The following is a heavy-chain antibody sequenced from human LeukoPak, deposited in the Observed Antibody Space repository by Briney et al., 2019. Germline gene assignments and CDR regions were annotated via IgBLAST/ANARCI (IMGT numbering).Heavy chain of an antibody. CDR1: GYTFTSNY. Sequence: ASVKVSCKAFGYTFTSNYMHWVRQAPGQGPEWMGVISPSGGSTTYAQKFQGRVTLTRDMSTSTDYLELSSLRAEDTAVYYCAKTGIAVAGGPRQYFDYWGQGTLVTVSS. V-gene: IGHV1-46*01. CDR2: ISPSGGST. D-gene: IGHD6-19*01. CDR3: AKTGIAVAGGPRQYFDY. J-gene: IGHJ4*02.